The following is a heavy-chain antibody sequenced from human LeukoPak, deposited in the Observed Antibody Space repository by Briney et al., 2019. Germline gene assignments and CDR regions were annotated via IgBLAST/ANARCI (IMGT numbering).Heavy chain of an antibody. V-gene: IGHV4-38-2*01. CDR1: GYSISSGYY. Sequence: SETPSLTCAVSGYSISSGYYWGWIRQPPGKGLEWIGSIYHSGSTYYNPSLKSRVTISVDTSKNQFSLKLSSVTAADTAVYYCARLLSDDWLFPADYWGQGTLVTVSS. CDR3: ARLLSDDWLFPADY. D-gene: IGHD3-9*01. J-gene: IGHJ4*02. CDR2: IYHSGST.